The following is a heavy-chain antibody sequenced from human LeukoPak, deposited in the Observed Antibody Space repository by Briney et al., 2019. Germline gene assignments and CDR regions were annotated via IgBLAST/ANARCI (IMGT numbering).Heavy chain of an antibody. V-gene: IGHV3-7*01. Sequence: PGGSLRLSCAASGFTFSDYWMSWVRQAPGKGLEWVANIKQDGSEKYYVDSVKGRFTISRDNAKNSLYLQMNSLRAEDTAVYYCARGTRYNWNDVKKYYYMDVWGKGTTVTISS. CDR3: ARGTRYNWNDVKKYYYMDV. CDR1: GFTFSDYW. CDR2: IKQDGSEK. D-gene: IGHD1-1*01. J-gene: IGHJ6*03.